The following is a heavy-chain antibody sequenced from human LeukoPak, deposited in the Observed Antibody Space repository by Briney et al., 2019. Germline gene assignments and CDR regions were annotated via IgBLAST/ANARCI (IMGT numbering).Heavy chain of an antibody. CDR2: INHSGST. CDR3: AKDRPIRYSSGWGPIDY. J-gene: IGHJ4*02. D-gene: IGHD6-19*01. V-gene: IGHV4-34*01. CDR1: GGAFSGYY. Sequence: PSETLSLTCAVYGGAFSGYYWSWIRQPPGKGLEWIGEINHSGSTNYNPSLKSRVTISVDTSKNQFSLKLSSVTAADTAVYYCAKDRPIRYSSGWGPIDYWGQGTLVTVSS.